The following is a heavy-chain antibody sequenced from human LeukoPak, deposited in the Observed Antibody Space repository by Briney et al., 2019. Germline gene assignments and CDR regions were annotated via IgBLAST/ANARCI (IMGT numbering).Heavy chain of an antibody. J-gene: IGHJ4*02. Sequence: TLSLTCAVSGGSISSGGYSWSWIRQPPGKGLEWIGYIYHSGSTYYNPSLKSRVTISVDRSKNQFSLKVTSVTAADTAVYYCARDRVRGNANPYFDYWGQGTLVTVSS. CDR2: IYHSGST. D-gene: IGHD1-1*01. CDR3: ARDRVRGNANPYFDY. V-gene: IGHV4-30-2*01. CDR1: GGSISSGGYS.